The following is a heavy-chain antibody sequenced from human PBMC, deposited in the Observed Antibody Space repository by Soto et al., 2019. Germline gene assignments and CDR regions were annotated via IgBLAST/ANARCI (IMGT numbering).Heavy chain of an antibody. D-gene: IGHD6-19*01. Sequence: SETLSLTCTVSGGSISSSSYYWGWIRQHPGKGLEWIGYIYYSGSTNYNPSLKSRVTISVDTSKNQFSLQLKSVTAADTALYYCARFSGSYHYAMDVWGQGSTVTVSS. CDR2: IYYSGST. CDR1: GGSISSSSYY. V-gene: IGHV4-61*05. CDR3: ARFSGSYHYAMDV. J-gene: IGHJ6*02.